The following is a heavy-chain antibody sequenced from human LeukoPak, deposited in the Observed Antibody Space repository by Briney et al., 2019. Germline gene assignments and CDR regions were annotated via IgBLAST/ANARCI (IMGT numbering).Heavy chain of an antibody. CDR1: GFTFSSYA. CDR3: ARDQYDILTGYYLDY. J-gene: IGHJ4*02. V-gene: IGHV3-23*01. Sequence: GGSLRLSCAASGFTFSSYAMSWVRQAPGKGLEWVSAISGSGGSTYYADSVKGRFTISRDNSKNTLYQQMNSLRAEDTAVYYCARDQYDILTGYYLDYWGQGTLVTVSS. CDR2: ISGSGGST. D-gene: IGHD3-9*01.